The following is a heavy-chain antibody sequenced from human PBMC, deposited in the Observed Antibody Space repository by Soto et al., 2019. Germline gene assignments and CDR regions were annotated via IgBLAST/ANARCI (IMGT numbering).Heavy chain of an antibody. CDR3: AKDAPPTYYYDSSGYYDAFDI. CDR2: ISYDGSNK. Sequence: QPGGSLRLSCAASGFTFSSYGMHWVRQAPGKGLEWVAVISYDGSNKYYADSVKGRFTISRDNSKNTLYLQMNSLRAEDTAVYYCAKDAPPTYYYDSSGYYDAFDIWGQGTMVTVSS. D-gene: IGHD3-22*01. CDR1: GFTFSSYG. V-gene: IGHV3-30*18. J-gene: IGHJ3*02.